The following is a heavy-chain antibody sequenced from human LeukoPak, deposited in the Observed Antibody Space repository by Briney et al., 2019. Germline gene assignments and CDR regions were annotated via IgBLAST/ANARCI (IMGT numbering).Heavy chain of an antibody. Sequence: ASVKVSCKASGYTFTGYYMHWVRQAPGQGLEWMGWINPNSGGTNYAQKFQGRVTVTRDTSISTAYMELSRLRSDDTAVYYCARTHSSSWRYYFDYWGQGTLVTVSS. CDR1: GYTFTGYY. J-gene: IGHJ4*02. D-gene: IGHD6-13*01. CDR2: INPNSGGT. CDR3: ARTHSSSWRYYFDY. V-gene: IGHV1-2*02.